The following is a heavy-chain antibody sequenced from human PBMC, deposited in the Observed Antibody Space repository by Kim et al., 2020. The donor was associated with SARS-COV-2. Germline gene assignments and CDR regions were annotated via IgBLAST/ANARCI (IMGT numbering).Heavy chain of an antibody. V-gene: IGHV4-39*07. D-gene: IGHD4-17*01. CDR2: IFYSGNT. J-gene: IGHJ4*02. CDR3: AVYGDYVFDY. Sequence: SETLSLTCTVSGGSISRSSFYWAWVRQPPGKGLEWVGSIFYSGNTYYNPSLKSRVSISVDTSKNQFSLRLSSVTAADTAVYYCAVYGDYVFDYWGQGTLVTVSS. CDR1: GGSISRSSFY.